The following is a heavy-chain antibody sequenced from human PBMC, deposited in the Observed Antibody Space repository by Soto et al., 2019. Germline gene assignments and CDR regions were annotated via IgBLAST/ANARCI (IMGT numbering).Heavy chain of an antibody. CDR3: ARDAHYSSSWEPVTPAWGFDY. V-gene: IGHV4-4*02. J-gene: IGHJ4*02. D-gene: IGHD6-13*01. CDR2: IYHSGST. CDR1: GGSISSSNW. Sequence: QVQLQESGPGLVKPSGTLSLTCAVSGGSISSSNWWSWVRQPPGKGLEWIGEIYHSGSTNYNPSLKSRVTISVDKSKNQFSLKLSSVTAADTAVYYCARDAHYSSSWEPVTPAWGFDYWGKGTLVTVSS.